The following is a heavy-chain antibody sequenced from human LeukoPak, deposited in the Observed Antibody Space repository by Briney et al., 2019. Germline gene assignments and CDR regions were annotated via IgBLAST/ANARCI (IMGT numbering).Heavy chain of an antibody. CDR1: GFTFSSYW. J-gene: IGHJ4*02. CDR2: INSDGSST. CDR3: ARVGYCSGGSCYSPTIEGPAFDY. D-gene: IGHD2-15*01. V-gene: IGHV3-74*01. Sequence: GGSLRLSCAASGFTFSSYWMHWVRQAPGKGLVWVSRINSDGSSTSYADSAKGRFTIYRDNAKNKLYLQMNSRRAEDTAVYYCARVGYCSGGSCYSPTIEGPAFDYWGQGTLVTVSS.